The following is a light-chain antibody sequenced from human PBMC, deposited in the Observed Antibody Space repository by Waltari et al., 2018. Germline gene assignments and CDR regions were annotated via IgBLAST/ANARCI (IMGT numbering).Light chain of an antibody. J-gene: IGKJ2*01. V-gene: IGKV3-20*01. CDR3: QQFGGSPYT. CDR2: GAS. Sequence: EIVLTQSPGTLSLSPGERATLSCRASQSVSSNFLAWFQQKPGQAPRLLIYGASSRATGIPDRFSGSGSGTDFTLTISRLEPEDFAVYYCQQFGGSPYTFGQGTKLDIK. CDR1: QSVSSNF.